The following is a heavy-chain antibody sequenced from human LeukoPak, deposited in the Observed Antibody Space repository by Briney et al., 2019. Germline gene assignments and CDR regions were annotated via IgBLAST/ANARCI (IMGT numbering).Heavy chain of an antibody. Sequence: SLRLSCAASGFTFSSYEMNWVRQAPGKGLGWISYISSSGYTIYYADSVKGRFTISRDNAKNSLDLQMDSLRAEDTAVYYCARVYMVEWVGQYYFDYWGQGTLVTVSS. CDR2: ISSSGYTI. J-gene: IGHJ4*02. D-gene: IGHD3-3*01. V-gene: IGHV3-48*03. CDR1: GFTFSSYE. CDR3: ARVYMVEWVGQYYFDY.